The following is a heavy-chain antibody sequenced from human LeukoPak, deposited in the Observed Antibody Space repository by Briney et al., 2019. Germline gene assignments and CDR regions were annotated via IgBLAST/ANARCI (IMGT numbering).Heavy chain of an antibody. Sequence: GGSLRLSCVGSGFTFSSYSMNWVRQAPGKGLEWIAYISGYIQYADSVKGRFTISRDNAKNTLYLQMNSLRAEDTAVCYCAREIVGAREFDYWGQGTLVTVSS. CDR3: AREIVGAREFDY. CDR1: GFTFSSYS. CDR2: ISGYI. D-gene: IGHD1-26*01. J-gene: IGHJ4*02. V-gene: IGHV3-21*05.